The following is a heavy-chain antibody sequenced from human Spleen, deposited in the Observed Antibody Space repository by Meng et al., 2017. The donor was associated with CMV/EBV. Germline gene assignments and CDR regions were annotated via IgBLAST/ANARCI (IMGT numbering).Heavy chain of an antibody. CDR3: ARDLGYSSSWALFFFDY. V-gene: IGHV1-2*06. Sequence: QVQLLQSGAEGKKPGASLKVSCKASGYTFTGYYIHWVRQAPGHGLEWMGRINPNSDDTNYAQTFQGRVTITGETSISTAYMELSRLRSDDTAVYYCARDLGYSSSWALFFFDYWGQGTLVTVSS. D-gene: IGHD6-13*01. J-gene: IGHJ4*02. CDR1: GYTFTGYY. CDR2: INPNSDDT.